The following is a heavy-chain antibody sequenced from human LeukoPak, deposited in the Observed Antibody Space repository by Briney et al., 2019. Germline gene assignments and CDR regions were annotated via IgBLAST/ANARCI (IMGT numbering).Heavy chain of an antibody. CDR1: GYTFTSYG. D-gene: IGHD2-15*01. Sequence: ASVKVSCKASGYTFTSYGISWVRQAPGQGLEWMGWISAYNGSTNYAQKLQGRVTMTTDTSTSTAYMELRSLRSDDTAVYYCARDLGGYCSGGSCYSLYLGGWYFDLWGRGTLVTVSS. V-gene: IGHV1-18*01. CDR3: ARDLGGYCSGGSCYSLYLGGWYFDL. J-gene: IGHJ2*01. CDR2: ISAYNGST.